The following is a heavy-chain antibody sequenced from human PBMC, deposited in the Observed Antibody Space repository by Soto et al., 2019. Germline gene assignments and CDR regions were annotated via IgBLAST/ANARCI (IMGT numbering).Heavy chain of an antibody. CDR1: GRSISSYY. V-gene: IGHV4-4*07. CDR2: IYTSGST. J-gene: IGHJ6*02. CDR3: ARDRATVNEMYYYYGMDV. D-gene: IGHD4-4*01. Sequence: PSETLSLTCTVAGRSISSYYWSWIRQPAGKGLEWIGRIYTSGSTNYNPSLKSRVTMSVDTSKNQFSLKLSSVTAADTAVYYCARDRATVNEMYYYYGMDVWGQGTTVTVSS.